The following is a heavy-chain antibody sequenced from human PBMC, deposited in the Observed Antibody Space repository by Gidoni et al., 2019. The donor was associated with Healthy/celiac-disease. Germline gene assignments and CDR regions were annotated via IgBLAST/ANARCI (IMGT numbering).Heavy chain of an antibody. CDR3: ARAGGIVVVPAAIDPYYYYGMDV. CDR2: IYYSGST. V-gene: IGHV4-31*03. J-gene: IGHJ6*02. Sequence: QVQLQESGPGLVKPSQTLSLTCTVSGGSISSGGYYWSWIRQHPGKGLEWIGYIYYSGSTYYNPSLKSRVTISVDTSKNQFSLKRSSVTAADTAVYYCARAGGIVVVPAAIDPYYYYGMDVWGQGTTVTVSS. D-gene: IGHD2-2*02. CDR1: GGSISSGGYY.